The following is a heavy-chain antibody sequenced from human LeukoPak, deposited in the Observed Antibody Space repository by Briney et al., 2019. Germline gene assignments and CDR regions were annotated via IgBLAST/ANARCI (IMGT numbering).Heavy chain of an antibody. CDR2: ISYDGSNK. V-gene: IGHV3-30*03. D-gene: IGHD4-17*01. CDR1: GFMFSGYW. J-gene: IGHJ6*02. CDR3: ARDPTV. Sequence: GGSLRLSCAASGFMFSGYWMTWVRQAPGKGLEWVAVISYDGSNKYYADSVKGRFTISRDNSKNTLYLQMNSLKTENTAVYYCARDPTVWGQGTTVTVSS.